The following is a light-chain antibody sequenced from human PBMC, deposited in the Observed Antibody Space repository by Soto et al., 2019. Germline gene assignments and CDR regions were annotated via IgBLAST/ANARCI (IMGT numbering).Light chain of an antibody. CDR1: HDIRKY. Sequence: DIQMTQSPSSLSASLGDRVTITCQASHDIRKYLNWYQQKPGKAPRLLIYDASNMEKGVPSRFTGSGSGTDFILTISSLQPEDIATYYCQQYENFPITFGQGTRLEIK. V-gene: IGKV1-33*01. J-gene: IGKJ5*01. CDR3: QQYENFPIT. CDR2: DAS.